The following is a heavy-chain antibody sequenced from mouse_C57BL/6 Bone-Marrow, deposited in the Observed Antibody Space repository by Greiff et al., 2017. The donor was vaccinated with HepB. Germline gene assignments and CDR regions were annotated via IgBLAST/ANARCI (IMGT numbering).Heavy chain of an antibody. CDR1: GYTFTDYN. V-gene: IGHV1-18*01. Sequence: VQLQQSGPELVKPGASVKIPCKASGYTFTDYNMDWVKQSHGKSLEWIGDINPNNGGTIYNQKFKGKATLTVDKSSSTAYMELRSLTSEDTAVYYCARESPYYYGSTHWYFDVWGTGTTVTVSS. J-gene: IGHJ1*03. CDR3: ARESPYYYGSTHWYFDV. CDR2: INPNNGGT. D-gene: IGHD1-1*01.